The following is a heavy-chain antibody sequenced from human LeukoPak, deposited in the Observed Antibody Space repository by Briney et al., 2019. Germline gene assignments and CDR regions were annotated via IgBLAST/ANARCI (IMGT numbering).Heavy chain of an antibody. V-gene: IGHV1-69*05. D-gene: IGHD1-14*01. Sequence: SVKVSCKASGGTFSSYVISWVRQAPGQGLEWMGGIIPIFGTANYAQKFQGRVTMTRNTSISTAYMELSSLRSEDTAVYYCAKGNRSNWFDPWGQGTLVTVFS. CDR3: AKGNRSNWFDP. CDR2: IIPIFGTA. J-gene: IGHJ5*02. CDR1: GGTFSSYV.